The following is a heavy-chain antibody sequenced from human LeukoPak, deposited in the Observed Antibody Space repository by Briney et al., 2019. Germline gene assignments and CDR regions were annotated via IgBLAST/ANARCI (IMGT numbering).Heavy chain of an antibody. V-gene: IGHV3-53*01. CDR1: GFTVSSNY. CDR2: IYSGGST. Sequence: GGSLRLSCAASGFTVSSNYMSWVRQAPGKGLEWVSVIYSGGSTYYADSVKGRFTISRDNSKNTLYLQMNSLRAEDTAVYYCAKDPPFYPLDYWGQGTLVTVSS. D-gene: IGHD3-16*01. J-gene: IGHJ4*02. CDR3: AKDPPFYPLDY.